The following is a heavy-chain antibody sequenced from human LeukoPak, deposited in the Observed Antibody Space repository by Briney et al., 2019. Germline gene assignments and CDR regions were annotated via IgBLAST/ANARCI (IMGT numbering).Heavy chain of an antibody. V-gene: IGHV3-33*01. CDR2: IWYDGSNK. CDR3: VRDPTRAECRSGSCYLDY. J-gene: IGHJ4*02. D-gene: IGHD2-15*01. CDR1: GFTFSSYG. Sequence: GGSLRLSCAASGFTFSSYGMHWVRQAPGKGLEWVAVIWYDGSNKYYADSVKGRFTISRDNSKNTLYLQMNSLRAEDTAVYYCVRDPTRAECRSGSCYLDYWGQGALVSVSS.